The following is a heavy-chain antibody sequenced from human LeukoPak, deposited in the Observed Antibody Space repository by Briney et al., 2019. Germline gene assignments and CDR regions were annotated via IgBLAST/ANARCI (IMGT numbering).Heavy chain of an antibody. V-gene: IGHV3-23*01. CDR2: ISGSGGST. CDR3: AKDNPPPPWARYDYFDY. CDR1: GFTFSSYA. D-gene: IGHD3-16*01. J-gene: IGHJ4*02. Sequence: GGSLRLSCAASGFTFSSYAMSWVRQAPGKGLEWVSAISGSGGSTYYADSVKGRFTISRDNSKNTLYLQMNSLRAEDTAVYYCAKDNPPPPWARYDYFDYWGQGTLVTVSS.